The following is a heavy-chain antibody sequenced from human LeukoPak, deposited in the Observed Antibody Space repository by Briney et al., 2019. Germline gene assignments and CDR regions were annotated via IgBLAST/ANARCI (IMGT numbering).Heavy chain of an antibody. D-gene: IGHD1-26*01. J-gene: IGHJ6*03. V-gene: IGHV3-7*01. CDR1: AFTFSSYW. CDR3: ARGELWRDYYYYVVI. CDR2: IKQEGSEK. Sequence: GGSLRLSRAASAFTFSSYWMSWVRRAAGKGLEWVANIKQEGSEKYYVDSVKGRFTISRDNAKNSLYLQMNSLRAEDTAVYYCARGELWRDYYYYVVIWGKGTTVTVSS.